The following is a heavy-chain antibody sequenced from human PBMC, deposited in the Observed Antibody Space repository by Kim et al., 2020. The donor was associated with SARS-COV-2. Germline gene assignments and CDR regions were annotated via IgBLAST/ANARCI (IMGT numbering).Heavy chain of an antibody. CDR3: ARSYGITMVRYWGY. J-gene: IGHJ4*02. Sequence: SETLSLTCTVSGGSISSSSYYWGWIRQPPGKGLEWIGSIYYSGSTYYNPSLKSRVTISVDTSKNQFSLKLSSVTAADTAVYYCARSYGITMVRYWGYWGQGTLVTVSS. V-gene: IGHV4-39*01. CDR2: IYYSGST. CDR1: GGSISSSSYY. D-gene: IGHD3-10*01.